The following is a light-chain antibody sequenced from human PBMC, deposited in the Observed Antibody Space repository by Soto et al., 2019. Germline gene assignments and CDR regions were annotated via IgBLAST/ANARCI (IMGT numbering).Light chain of an antibody. V-gene: IGKV1-9*01. J-gene: IGKJ4*01. CDR2: GAT. Sequence: DIQMTQSPSTLSGSLGDRVTITCRASQGISSYLACYQQKPGKAPKLLISGATALQSGVPSRFSGSGSGTDFTLTISSLQPEDFATYYCQQLNSHPLTFGGGTKV. CDR1: QGISSY. CDR3: QQLNSHPLT.